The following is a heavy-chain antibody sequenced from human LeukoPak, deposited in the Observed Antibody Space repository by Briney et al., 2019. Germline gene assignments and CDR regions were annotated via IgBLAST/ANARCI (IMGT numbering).Heavy chain of an antibody. J-gene: IGHJ4*02. CDR2: MNPNSGNT. Sequence: ASVKVSCKASGYTFTSYDINWVRQATGQGLEWMGWMNPNSGNTGYAQKFQGRVTMTRDTSTSTVYMELSSLRSEDTAVYYCARDYYYDSSGYGTDYWGQGTLVTVSS. V-gene: IGHV1-8*01. CDR1: GYTFTSYD. CDR3: ARDYYYDSSGYGTDY. D-gene: IGHD3-22*01.